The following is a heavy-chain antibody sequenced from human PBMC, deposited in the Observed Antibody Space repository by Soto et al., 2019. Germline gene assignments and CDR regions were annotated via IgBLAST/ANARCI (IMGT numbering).Heavy chain of an antibody. D-gene: IGHD1-7*01. CDR3: AGVQNWNYAVDY. CDR2: ISAYNGNA. CDR1: GYTFTTYG. V-gene: IGHV1-18*01. J-gene: IGHJ4*02. Sequence: QVQLVQSGGEVKKPGASVKVSCKASGYTFTTYGISWVRQAPGQGLEWMGWISAYNGNANYAQKFQGRVTMTTDTSTSTAYMELRSLRSDDTAVYYCAGVQNWNYAVDYWGQGTLVTVSS.